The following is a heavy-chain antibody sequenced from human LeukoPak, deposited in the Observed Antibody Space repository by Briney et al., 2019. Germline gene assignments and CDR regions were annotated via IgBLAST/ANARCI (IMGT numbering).Heavy chain of an antibody. V-gene: IGHV3-20*04. D-gene: IGHD3-22*01. CDR2: INWNGGST. CDR3: AKDTSGSTSYSYHYGMDV. CDR1: GFTFDDYG. J-gene: IGHJ6*02. Sequence: GGSLRLSCAASGFTFDDYGMSWVRQAPGKGLEWVSGINWNGGSTGYADSVKGRFTISRDNSKSTLYLQMNSLRAEDTAVYYCAKDTSGSTSYSYHYGMDVWGQGTTVTVSS.